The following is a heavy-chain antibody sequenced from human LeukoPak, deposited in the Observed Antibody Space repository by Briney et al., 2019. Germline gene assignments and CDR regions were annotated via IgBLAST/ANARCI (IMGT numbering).Heavy chain of an antibody. CDR3: ARAVISFGGGIAKGFDC. J-gene: IGHJ4*02. CDR1: GGSISTYH. V-gene: IGHV4-59*01. CDR2: VYYSGST. Sequence: PSETLSLTCTVSGGSISTYHWSWIRQPPGKGPEWIGYVYYSGSTDYSPSLKSRATISVDTSMNQFSPSLSSVTAADTAIYYCARAVISFGGGIAKGFDCWGQGTLVTVSS. D-gene: IGHD3-16*02.